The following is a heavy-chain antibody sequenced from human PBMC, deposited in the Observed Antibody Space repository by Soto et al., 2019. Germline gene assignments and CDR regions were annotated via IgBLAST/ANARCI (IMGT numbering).Heavy chain of an antibody. CDR1: GGSISSSSYY. V-gene: IGHV4-39*01. Sequence: SETLSLTCTVSGGSISSSSYYWGWIRQPPGKGLEWTGSIYYSGSTYYNPSLKSRVTVSVDTSKNQFSLKLSSVTAADTAVYYCASAYYDILTGYYMVSSRFRWFDPWGQGTLVTVSS. J-gene: IGHJ5*02. D-gene: IGHD3-9*01. CDR2: IYYSGST. CDR3: ASAYYDILTGYYMVSSRFRWFDP.